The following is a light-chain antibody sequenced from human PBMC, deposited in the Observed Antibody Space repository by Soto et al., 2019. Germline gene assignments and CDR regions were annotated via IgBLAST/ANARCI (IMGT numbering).Light chain of an antibody. CDR1: QGPGSY. V-gene: IGKV1-9*01. CDR3: QQLNSYPRLFN. Sequence: DGQLTQSPSFLSASVGDRVTITCRAIQGPGSYLAWYQQKPGKAPKLLIYAASNLQSGVSSRFIGRGSGKEFTLTISSLQPEDLATYYCQQLNSYPRLFNFGGGTKVDIK. CDR2: AAS. J-gene: IGKJ4*01.